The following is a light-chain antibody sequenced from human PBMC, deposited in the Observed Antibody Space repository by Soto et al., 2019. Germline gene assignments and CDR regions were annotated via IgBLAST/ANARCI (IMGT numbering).Light chain of an antibody. J-gene: IGKJ3*01. V-gene: IGKV3D-20*02. CDR2: GTS. Sequence: EIVLTQSPGTLSLSPGDGATLSCRASQRVDTSFLAWYLQKPGQAPRLLIYGTSSRATGIPARFSGSGSGTDFTLTISSLEPEDFAVYYCQQRSNWPPKITFGPGTKVDIK. CDR1: QRVDTSF. CDR3: QQRSNWPPKIT.